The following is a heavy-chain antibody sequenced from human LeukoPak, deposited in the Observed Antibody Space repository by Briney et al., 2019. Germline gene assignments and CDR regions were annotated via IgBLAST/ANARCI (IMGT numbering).Heavy chain of an antibody. V-gene: IGHV3-66*01. J-gene: IGHJ5*02. CDR2: IYSGGTT. Sequence: ETLSLTCAVYGGSFSGYYWSWIRQPPGKGLEGVSVIYSGGTTYYADSVKGRFTISRDNSKNTLYLQMNSLRAEDTAVYYCARDLSYCGGDCYAHWGQGTLVTVSS. CDR1: GGSFSGYY. CDR3: ARDLSYCGGDCYAH. D-gene: IGHD2-21*01.